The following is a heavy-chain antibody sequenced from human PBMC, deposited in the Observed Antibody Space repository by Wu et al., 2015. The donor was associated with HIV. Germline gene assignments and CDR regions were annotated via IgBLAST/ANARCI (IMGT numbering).Heavy chain of an antibody. J-gene: IGHJ4*02. D-gene: IGHD3-10*01. CDR1: HSAPMR. Sequence: QVQLVQSGAEVKKPGSSVRVSCSSEHSAPMRRTGCDRPPGQGLEWMGRIIPIFDVIQYAQRFQGRVTITADASTNTAYMELSSLTSQDTAVYYCARHGGEVGSGKYFFDYWGQGTLVTVSS. V-gene: IGHV1-69*13. CDR2: IIPIFDVI. CDR3: ARHGGEVGSGKYFFDY.